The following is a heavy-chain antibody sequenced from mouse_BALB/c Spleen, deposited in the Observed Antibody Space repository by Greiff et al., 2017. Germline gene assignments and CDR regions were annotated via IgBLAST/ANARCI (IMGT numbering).Heavy chain of an antibody. CDR2: ISYSGST. J-gene: IGHJ4*01. V-gene: IGHV3-2*02. CDR3: ARSGLRGYYAMDY. Sequence: EVKLQESGPGLVKPSQSLSLTYTVTGYSITSDYAWNWIRQFPGNKLEWMGYISYSGSTSYNPSLKSRISITRDTSKNQFFLQLNSVTTEDTATYYCARSGLRGYYAMDYWGQGTSVTVSS. CDR1: GYSITSDYA. D-gene: IGHD2-4*01.